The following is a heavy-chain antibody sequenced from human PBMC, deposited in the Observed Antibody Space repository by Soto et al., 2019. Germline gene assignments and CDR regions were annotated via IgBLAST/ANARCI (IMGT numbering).Heavy chain of an antibody. CDR2: ISYDGSNK. CDR3: GSGDYFDF. Sequence: PGGSLRLSCAASGFTFSSYGMHWVRQAPGKGLEWVAVISYDGSNKDYTDSVKGRFTISRDNSKNMMYLQMNSLRAEDTAVYYCGSGDYFDFWGQGTLVTVSS. CDR1: GFTFSSYG. V-gene: IGHV3-30*03. J-gene: IGHJ4*02.